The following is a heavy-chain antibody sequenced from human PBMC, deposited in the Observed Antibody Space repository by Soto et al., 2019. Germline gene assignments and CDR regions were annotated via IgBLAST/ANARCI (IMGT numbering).Heavy chain of an antibody. J-gene: IGHJ4*02. CDR1: GGTFISYA. V-gene: IGHV1-69*13. CDR2: IIPIFGTA. Sequence: SEQVSFQASGGTFISYAISWVRQAAGQGLEWMGGIIPIFGTANYAQKFQGRVTITADESTSTAYMELSSLRSEDTAVYYCARGIPSIAARPDGFDYWGQGTLVTVSS. CDR3: ARGIPSIAARPDGFDY. D-gene: IGHD6-6*01.